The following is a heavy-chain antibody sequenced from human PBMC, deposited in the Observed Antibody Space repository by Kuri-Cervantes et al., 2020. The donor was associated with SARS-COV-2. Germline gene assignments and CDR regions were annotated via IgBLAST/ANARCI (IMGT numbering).Heavy chain of an antibody. Sequence: KVSCKGSGYSFTNYWITWVRQMPGKGLEWMGRIDPSDSYTNYSPSFQGHVTITADKSIATAYLRWSSLKASDTAMYYCATCRAGRFDYWGQGSLVTVSS. CDR3: ATCRAGRFDY. D-gene: IGHD2-15*01. CDR2: IDPSDSYT. CDR1: GYSFTNYW. V-gene: IGHV5-10-1*01. J-gene: IGHJ4*02.